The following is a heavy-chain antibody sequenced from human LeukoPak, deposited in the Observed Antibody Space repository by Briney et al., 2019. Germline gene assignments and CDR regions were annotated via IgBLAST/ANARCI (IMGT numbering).Heavy chain of an antibody. Sequence: SVKVSCKASGYTFTSYGISWVRQAPGQGLEWMGGIIPIFGTANYAQKFQGRVTITTDESTSTAYMELSSLRSEDTAVYYCVRGEVLRFLEWYYYYMDVWGKGTTVTVSS. CDR3: VRGEVLRFLEWYYYYMDV. D-gene: IGHD3-3*01. J-gene: IGHJ6*03. CDR2: IIPIFGTA. CDR1: GYTFTSYG. V-gene: IGHV1-69*05.